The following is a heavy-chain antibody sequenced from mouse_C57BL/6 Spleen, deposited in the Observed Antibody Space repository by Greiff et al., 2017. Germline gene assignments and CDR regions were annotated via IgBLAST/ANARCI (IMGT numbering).Heavy chain of an antibody. V-gene: IGHV1-64*01. CDR3: AKVYYGNSYFDY. CDR2: IHPNSGST. Sequence: QVQLQQPGAELVKPGASVKLSCKASGYTFTSYWMHWVKQRPGQGLEWIGMIHPNSGSTNYNEKFKSKATLTVDKSSSTAYMQLSSLTSEDSAVYYCAKVYYGNSYFDYWGQGTTLTVSS. J-gene: IGHJ2*01. CDR1: GYTFTSYW. D-gene: IGHD2-1*01.